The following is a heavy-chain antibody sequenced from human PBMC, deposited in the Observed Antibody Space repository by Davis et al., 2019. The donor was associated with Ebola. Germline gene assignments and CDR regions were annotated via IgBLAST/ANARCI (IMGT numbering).Heavy chain of an antibody. D-gene: IGHD4-23*01. V-gene: IGHV1-18*01. CDR2: ISPYNGNT. CDR3: ARSYGGGTYDTLDI. CDR1: GYTFSNYG. J-gene: IGHJ3*02. Sequence: ASVKVSCKTSGYTFSNYGITWVRQAPGQGLEWMGWISPYNGNTNYAQNFQGRVTMTTDTSTTTAYLELRSLRSDDTAVYYCARSYGGGTYDTLDIWGQGTMVSVSA.